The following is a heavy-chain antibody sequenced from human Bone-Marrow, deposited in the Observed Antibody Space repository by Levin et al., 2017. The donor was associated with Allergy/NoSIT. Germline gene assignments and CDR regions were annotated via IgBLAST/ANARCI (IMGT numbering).Heavy chain of an antibody. D-gene: IGHD1-14*01. V-gene: IGHV4-38-2*02. J-gene: IGHJ4*02. CDR2: IDQSGNT. CDR3: AREGTPQSWDY. Sequence: SQTLSLTCAVSNYSISSGFHWGWIRQPPGKGLEWIGSIDQSGNTYYSPSLKSRVTISVDTSQNQFSLKLTSVTAADTAVYYCAREGTPQSWDYWGQGSLVSVSS. CDR1: NYSISSGFH.